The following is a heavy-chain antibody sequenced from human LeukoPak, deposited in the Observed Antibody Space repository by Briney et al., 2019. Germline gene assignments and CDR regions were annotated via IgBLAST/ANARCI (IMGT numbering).Heavy chain of an antibody. Sequence: GGSLRLSCAASGFTFRSYWMSWLRQAPGKGPEWVANIRQDGSEKYYMDSVKGRFTISRDNAKKSLYLQMNSLRADDTAMYYXARDFSAQVPVTIHXNWFXXXGQGTLV. CDR1: GFTFRSYW. D-gene: IGHD2-2*01. CDR3: ARDFSAQVPVTIHXNWFXX. V-gene: IGHV3-7*01. J-gene: IGHJ5*02. CDR2: IRQDGSEK.